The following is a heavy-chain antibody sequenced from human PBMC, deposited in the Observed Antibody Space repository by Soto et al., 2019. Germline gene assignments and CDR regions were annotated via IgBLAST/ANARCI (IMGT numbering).Heavy chain of an antibody. V-gene: IGHV1-69*12. CDR2: IIPIFGTA. D-gene: IGHD6-13*01. CDR3: AREGYSSSWWSYSYGMDV. J-gene: IGHJ6*02. CDR1: GGTFSSYA. Sequence: QVQLVQSGAEVKKPGSSVKVSCKASGGTFSSYAISWVRQAPGQGLEWMGGIIPIFGTANYAQKFQGRVTITADESTSTAYMELSSLRSEDTAVYYCAREGYSSSWWSYSYGMDVWGQGTTVTVSS.